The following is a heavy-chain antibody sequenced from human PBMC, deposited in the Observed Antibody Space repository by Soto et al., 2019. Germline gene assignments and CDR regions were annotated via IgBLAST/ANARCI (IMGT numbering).Heavy chain of an antibody. J-gene: IGHJ4*02. D-gene: IGHD4-17*01. CDR3: ARRGSYGDSPYFDY. CDR1: GGTISSGGYS. CDR2: IYHSGST. Sequence: SETLSLTCAVSGGTISSGGYSWSWIRQPPGKGLEWIGYIYHSGSTYYNPSLKSRVIISVDRSKNQFSLKLSSVTAADTAVYYCARRGSYGDSPYFDYWGQGTLVTVSS. V-gene: IGHV4-30-2*01.